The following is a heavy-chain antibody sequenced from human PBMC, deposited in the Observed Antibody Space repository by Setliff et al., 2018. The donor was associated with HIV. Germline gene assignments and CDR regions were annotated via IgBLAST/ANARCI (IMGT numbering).Heavy chain of an antibody. Sequence: PSETLSLTCTVSGVSISSRSYYWGWIRQPPGKGLEWIGSISYSGSTYDNPSLKSRVTISVDTSKNQFSLKLTSLTAADTAVYYCARLWLHYGDDIPKFDPWGPGTLVTV. J-gene: IGHJ5*02. CDR3: ARLWLHYGDDIPKFDP. CDR1: GVSISSRSYY. D-gene: IGHD4-17*01. CDR2: ISYSGST. V-gene: IGHV4-39*01.